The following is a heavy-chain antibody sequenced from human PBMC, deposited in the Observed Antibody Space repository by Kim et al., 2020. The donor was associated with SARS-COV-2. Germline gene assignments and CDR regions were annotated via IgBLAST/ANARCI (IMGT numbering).Heavy chain of an antibody. J-gene: IGHJ5*02. CDR2: IYYSGST. Sequence: SETLSLTCTVSGGSISSSSYYWGWIRQPPGKGLEWIGGIYYSGSTSSNPSLKSRVTISVDTSKTQFSLKLSSVTAADTAVYYCARHVRPPHSSSEGWFDPWGQGTLVTVSS. V-gene: IGHV4-39*01. CDR1: GGSISSSSYY. D-gene: IGHD6-13*01. CDR3: ARHVRPPHSSSEGWFDP.